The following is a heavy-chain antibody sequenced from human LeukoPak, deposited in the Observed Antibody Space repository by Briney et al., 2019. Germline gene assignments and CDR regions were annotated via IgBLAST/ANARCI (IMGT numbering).Heavy chain of an antibody. CDR2: INPNSGGT. Sequence: ASVKVSCKASGYTFTGYYMHWVRQAPGQGLEWMGRINPNSGGTNYAQKFQGRVTMTRDTSISTAYMELSRLSSDDTAVYYCARDGPLIWFGESLTLYWGQGTLVTVSS. D-gene: IGHD3-10*01. V-gene: IGHV1-2*06. CDR1: GYTFTGYY. CDR3: ARDGPLIWFGESLTLY. J-gene: IGHJ4*02.